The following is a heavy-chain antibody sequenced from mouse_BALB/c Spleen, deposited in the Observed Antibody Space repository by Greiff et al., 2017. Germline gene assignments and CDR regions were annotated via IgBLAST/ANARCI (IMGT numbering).Heavy chain of an antibody. CDR1: GYAFTNYL. CDR2: INPGSGGT. J-gene: IGHJ3*01. Sequence: VQLQQSGAELVRPGTSVKVSCKASGYAFTNYLIEWVKQRPGQGLEWIGVINPGSGGTNYNEKFKGKATLTADKSSSTAYMQLSSLTSDDSAVYFCAWTSWFAYWGQGTLVTVSA. CDR3: AWTSWFAY. V-gene: IGHV1-54*01.